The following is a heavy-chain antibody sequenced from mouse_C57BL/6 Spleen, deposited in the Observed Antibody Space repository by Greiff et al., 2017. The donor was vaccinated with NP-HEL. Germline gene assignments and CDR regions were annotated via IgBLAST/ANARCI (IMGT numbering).Heavy chain of an antibody. CDR2: IRLKSDNYAT. J-gene: IGHJ4*01. Sequence: EVQLQESGGGLVQPGGSMKLSCVASGFTFSNYWMNWVRQSPEKGLEWVAQIRLKSDNYATHYAESVKGRFTISRDDSKSSVYLQMNNLRAEDTGIYYCTDSNYDYAMDYWGQGTSVTVSS. D-gene: IGHD2-5*01. CDR3: TDSNYDYAMDY. CDR1: GFTFSNYW. V-gene: IGHV6-3*01.